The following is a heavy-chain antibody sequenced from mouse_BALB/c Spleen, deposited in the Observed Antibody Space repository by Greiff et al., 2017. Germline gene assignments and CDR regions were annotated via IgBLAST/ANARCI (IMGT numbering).Heavy chain of an antibody. J-gene: IGHJ3*01. CDR3: ARDRRFAY. CDR2: IWAGGST. CDR1: GFSLTSYG. V-gene: IGHV2-9*02. Sequence: VQLVDSGPGLVAPSQSLSITCTVSGFSLTSYGVHWVRQPPGKGLEWLGVIWAGGSTNYNSALMSRLSISKDNSKSQVFLKMNSLQTDDTAMYYCARDRRFAYWGQGTLVTVSA.